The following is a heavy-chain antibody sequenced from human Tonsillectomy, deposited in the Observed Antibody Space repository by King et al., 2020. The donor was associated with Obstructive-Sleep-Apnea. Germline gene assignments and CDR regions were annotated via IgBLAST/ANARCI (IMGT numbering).Heavy chain of an antibody. CDR2: IWYDGSNK. Sequence: VQLVESGGGVVQPGRSLRLSCAASGFTFSKYGMHWVLQAPGKGLEWVGVIWYDGSNKYYADSVKGRFTISRDNSKTTLYLQMNRLRAEDTAVYYCARDGRQARWVNDYWGQGTLVTVSS. CDR3: ARDGRQARWVNDY. V-gene: IGHV3-33*01. D-gene: IGHD1-26*01. J-gene: IGHJ4*02. CDR1: GFTFSKYG.